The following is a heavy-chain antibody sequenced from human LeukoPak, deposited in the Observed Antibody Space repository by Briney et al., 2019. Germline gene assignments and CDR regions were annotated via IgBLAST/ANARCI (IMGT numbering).Heavy chain of an antibody. D-gene: IGHD3-10*01. J-gene: IGHJ4*02. CDR1: GFTFSSYS. CDR2: IRSKAYGGTT. V-gene: IGHV3-49*03. Sequence: GGSLRLSCAASGFTFSSYSMNWFRQAPGKGLEWVGFIRSKAYGGTTEYAASVKGRFTISRDDSKSIAYLQMNSLKTEDTAVYYCTRAGKGVLLWFGELLGPDYWGQGTLVTVSS. CDR3: TRAGKGVLLWFGELLGPDY.